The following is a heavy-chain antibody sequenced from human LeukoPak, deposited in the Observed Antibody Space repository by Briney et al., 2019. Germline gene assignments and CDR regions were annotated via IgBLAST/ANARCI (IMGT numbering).Heavy chain of an antibody. CDR1: GFSVSSNY. J-gene: IGHJ4*02. D-gene: IGHD3-22*01. CDR3: ARNPDFDSSGYTFDY. Sequence: GGSLRLSCAASGFSVSSNYMSWVRQAPGKGLEWVSVIYSGGSTYYADSVKCRFTISRDNSKNTLYLQMYSLRAEDTAVYYCARNPDFDSSGYTFDYWGQGTLVTVSS. V-gene: IGHV3-66*01. CDR2: IYSGGST.